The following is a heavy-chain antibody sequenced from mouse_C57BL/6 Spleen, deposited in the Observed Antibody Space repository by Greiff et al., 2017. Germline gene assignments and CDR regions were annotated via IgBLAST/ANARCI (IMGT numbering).Heavy chain of an antibody. CDR1: GYTFTSYW. V-gene: IGHV1-74*01. Sequence: QVQLQQPGAELVKPGASVKVSCKASGYTFTSYWMHWVKQRPGQCLAWIFMLHPSSIDTNYNQKFKGTATLTVNQSSSTAYLQLRSLPSKDSSVYSCAISTTVVARGFDYWGQGTTLTVSS. D-gene: IGHD1-1*01. J-gene: IGHJ2*01. CDR3: AISTTVVARGFDY. CDR2: LHPSSIDT.